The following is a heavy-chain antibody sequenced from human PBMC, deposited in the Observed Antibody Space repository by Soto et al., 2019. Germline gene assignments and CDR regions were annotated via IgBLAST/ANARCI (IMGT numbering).Heavy chain of an antibody. Sequence: SETLSLTCTVSGGSISSSSYYWGWIRQPPGKGLEWIGSIHYSGSTYYNPSLKSRVTISVDTSKNQFSLKLSSVTAADTAVYYCARHGSDCSSTSCSHWIDPWGQGTLVTVSS. CDR1: GGSISSSSYY. CDR2: IHYSGST. J-gene: IGHJ5*02. D-gene: IGHD2-2*01. CDR3: ARHGSDCSSTSCSHWIDP. V-gene: IGHV4-39*01.